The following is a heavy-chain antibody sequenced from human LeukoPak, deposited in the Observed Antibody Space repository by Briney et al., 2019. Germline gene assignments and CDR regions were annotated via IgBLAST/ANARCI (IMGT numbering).Heavy chain of an antibody. J-gene: IGHJ4*02. V-gene: IGHV3-9*01. Sequence: GGSLRLSCAASGFTVDDYAMHWVRQAPGKGLEWVSGISWSGGSIVYADSVKGRFTISRDNAKKSLYLQMNSLRAEDTALYYCTKDRFYDSSGAFDYWGQGTLVTVSS. CDR2: ISWSGGSI. CDR1: GFTVDDYA. CDR3: TKDRFYDSSGAFDY. D-gene: IGHD3-22*01.